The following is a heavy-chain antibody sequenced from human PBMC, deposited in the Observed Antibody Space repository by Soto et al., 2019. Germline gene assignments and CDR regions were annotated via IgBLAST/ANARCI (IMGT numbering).Heavy chain of an antibody. D-gene: IGHD2-8*01. CDR3: AKDRMVTSNFYGMDV. CDR2: ISYDGTIR. CDR1: GFSFSSYG. J-gene: IGHJ6*02. Sequence: VQLVESGGGVVQPGRSLTLSCAAYGDSGFSFSSYGFHWVRQAPGKGLEWVAVISYDGTIRHFAESVKGRFTVSRDNAMLTVDLQMNSLRPEDTAVYYCAKDRMVTSNFYGMDVWGQGTTVTVSS. V-gene: IGHV3-30*18.